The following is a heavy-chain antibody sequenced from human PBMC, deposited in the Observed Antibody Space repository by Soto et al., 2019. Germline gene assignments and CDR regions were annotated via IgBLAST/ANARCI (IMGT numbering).Heavy chain of an antibody. CDR1: GGTFSSYA. Sequence: ASVRVSCKASGGTFSSYAISWVRQAPGQGLEWMGGIIPIFGTTNYAQKFQGRVTITADASISTAYMELSRLRSDDTAVYYCARACDGYYYDSSGYCCDYWGQGTLVTVSS. CDR3: ARACDGYYYDSSGYCCDY. D-gene: IGHD3-22*01. CDR2: IIPIFGTT. J-gene: IGHJ4*02. V-gene: IGHV1-69*13.